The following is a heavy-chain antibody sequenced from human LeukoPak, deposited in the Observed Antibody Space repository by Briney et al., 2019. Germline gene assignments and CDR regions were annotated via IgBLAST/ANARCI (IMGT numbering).Heavy chain of an antibody. CDR1: GFTFTTHW. D-gene: IGHD3/OR15-3a*01. V-gene: IGHV5-51*01. CDR3: ARYYFWTGSYFYDY. J-gene: IGHJ4*02. Sequence: GESLKISCKTSGFTFTTHWIAWVRQEPGEGLELMGIIYPGDSDTNYSPAFQGQVTISADKSTNTAYLLWSSLKASDTAMYYCARYYFWTGSYFYDYWGQGTLDTVSS. CDR2: IYPGDSDT.